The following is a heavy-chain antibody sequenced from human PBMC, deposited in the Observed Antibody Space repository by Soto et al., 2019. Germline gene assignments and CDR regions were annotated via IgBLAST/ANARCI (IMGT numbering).Heavy chain of an antibody. J-gene: IGHJ4*02. Sequence: GGSLRLSCAASGFTFSDYYMSWIRQAPGKGLEWVSYISSSGSTIYYADSVKGRFTISRDNAKNSLYLQMNSLRAEDTAVYYCERDFVGEIVGATTSGGQGTLVTVSS. CDR3: ERDFVGEIVGATTS. CDR1: GFTFSDYY. V-gene: IGHV3-11*01. D-gene: IGHD1-26*01. CDR2: ISSSGSTI.